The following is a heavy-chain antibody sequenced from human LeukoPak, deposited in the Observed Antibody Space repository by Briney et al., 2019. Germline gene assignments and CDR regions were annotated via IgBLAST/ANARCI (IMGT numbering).Heavy chain of an antibody. J-gene: IGHJ4*02. CDR3: ARDYSSSWAFDY. Sequence: PSETLSLTCTVSGGSISSYYWSWIRQPPGKGLEWIGYIYYSGSTNYNPSLKSRVTISVDTSKNQFSLKLSSVTAADTAVYYCARDYSSSWAFDYWGQGTLVTVSS. CDR1: GGSISSYY. CDR2: IYYSGST. D-gene: IGHD6-13*01. V-gene: IGHV4-59*01.